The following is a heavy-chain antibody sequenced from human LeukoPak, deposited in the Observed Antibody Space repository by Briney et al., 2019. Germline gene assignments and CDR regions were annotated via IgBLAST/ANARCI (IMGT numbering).Heavy chain of an antibody. CDR2: IKQDGSEK. CDR3: ARGVWAPFDS. D-gene: IGHD7-27*01. Sequence: GGSLRLSCAASGFSLSNYWMNWVRQAPGKGLEWVANIKQDGSEKNYVDSVKGRFSISRDNAKNSLILQMNSLRDEDTAVYYCARGVWAPFDSWGQGTLFSVSS. CDR1: GFSLSNYW. V-gene: IGHV3-7*01. J-gene: IGHJ4*02.